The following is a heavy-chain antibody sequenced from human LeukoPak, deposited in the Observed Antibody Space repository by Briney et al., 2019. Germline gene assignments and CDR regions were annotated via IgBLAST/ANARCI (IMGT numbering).Heavy chain of an antibody. D-gene: IGHD5-18*01. CDR2: IHYSGST. CDR1: GGSISSGSYY. V-gene: IGHV4-61*10. J-gene: IGHJ6*03. CDR3: ARTTEGGYTYDYFYYYYMDV. Sequence: SETPSLTCTVSGGSISSGSYYWSWIRQPAGKGLQWIGYIHYSGSTNYNPSLKSRLTISVDTSKNQFSLKLTSVTAADTAVYYCARTTEGGYTYDYFYYYYMDVWGKGTTVTISS.